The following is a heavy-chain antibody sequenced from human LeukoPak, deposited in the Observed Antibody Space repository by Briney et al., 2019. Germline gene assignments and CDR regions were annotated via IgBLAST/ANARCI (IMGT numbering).Heavy chain of an antibody. J-gene: IGHJ6*02. CDR3: ARDQWLAYYYHGMDV. Sequence: GGSLRLSCAASGFTFSSYAMNWVRQAPGKGLEWVSYITNNGTTIYYADSAKGRFTISRDNAENSLYLQMNSLRAEDTAIYYCARDQWLAYYYHGMDVWGQGTTVTVSS. CDR1: GFTFSSYA. V-gene: IGHV3-48*03. D-gene: IGHD6-19*01. CDR2: ITNNGTTI.